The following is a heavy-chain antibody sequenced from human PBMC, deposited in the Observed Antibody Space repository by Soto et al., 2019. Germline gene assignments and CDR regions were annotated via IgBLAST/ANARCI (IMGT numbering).Heavy chain of an antibody. Sequence: GGSLRLSCAASGFTLNTYSMNWVRQVPGKGLEWVSYISSTSGTLYYADSVKGRFTISRENAKNSLFLQMNSLRDEDTAVYYCARRIREGNYAAFDLWGQGTMVTVSS. CDR1: GFTLNTYS. J-gene: IGHJ3*01. D-gene: IGHD4-4*01. V-gene: IGHV3-48*02. CDR3: ARRIREGNYAAFDL. CDR2: ISSTSGTL.